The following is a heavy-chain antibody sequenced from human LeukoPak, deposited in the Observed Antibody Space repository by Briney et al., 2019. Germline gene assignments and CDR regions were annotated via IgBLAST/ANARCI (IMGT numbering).Heavy chain of an antibody. Sequence: GGSLRLSCAASGFTFSSYWMHWVRQAPGKGLAWVSRINIDGSSTSYADSVKGRFTISRDNAKNTLYLQMNSLRAEDTAVYYCARDSKRAVAGTHWFDPWGQGTLVTVSS. V-gene: IGHV3-74*01. CDR2: INIDGSST. CDR1: GFTFSSYW. J-gene: IGHJ5*02. D-gene: IGHD6-19*01. CDR3: ARDSKRAVAGTHWFDP.